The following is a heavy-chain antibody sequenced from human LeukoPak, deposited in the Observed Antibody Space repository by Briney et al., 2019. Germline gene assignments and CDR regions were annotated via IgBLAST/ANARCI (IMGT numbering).Heavy chain of an antibody. CDR2: IKQDGSER. D-gene: IGHD3-22*01. V-gene: IGHV3-7*01. Sequence: GGSLRLSCEASGFSMSVYWMSWVRQAPGKGLEWVGNIKQDGSERHYVDSVKGRFTISRDNAKKSLYLQMNSLRAEDTAVYYCARDWGAYYHFFYYWGQGTMPTVCS. CDR1: GFSMSVYW. CDR3: ARDWGAYYHFFYY. J-gene: IGHJ4*02.